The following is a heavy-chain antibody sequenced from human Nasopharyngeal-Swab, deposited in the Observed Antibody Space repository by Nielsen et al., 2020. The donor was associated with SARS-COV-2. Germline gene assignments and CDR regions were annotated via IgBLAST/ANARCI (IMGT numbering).Heavy chain of an antibody. CDR2: IKSGDSNR. V-gene: IGHV1-18*01. D-gene: IGHD2-2*02. CDR1: GYTFSSYG. CDR3: ARDLRSTLYYFDL. J-gene: IGHJ4*02. Sequence: ASVKVSCKASGYTFSSYGISWVRQAPGQGLEWMGWIKSGDSNRNDAQKFRGRVTLTIDTSMSTAYMELSSLRSDDTAVYYCARDLRSTLYYFDLWGQGTPVTVSS.